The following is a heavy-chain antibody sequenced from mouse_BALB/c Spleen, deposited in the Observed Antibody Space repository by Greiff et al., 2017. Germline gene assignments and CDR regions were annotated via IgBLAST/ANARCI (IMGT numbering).Heavy chain of an antibody. CDR3: ARGIYYDY. CDR2: IRNKANGYTT. J-gene: IGHJ2*01. CDR1: GFTFTDYY. Sequence: DVKLVESGGGLVQPGGSLRLSCATSGFTFTDYYMSWVRQPPGKALEWLGFIRNKANGYTTEYSASVKGRFTISRDNSQSILYLQMNTLRAEDSATYYCARGIYYDYWGQGTTLTVSS. V-gene: IGHV7-3*02.